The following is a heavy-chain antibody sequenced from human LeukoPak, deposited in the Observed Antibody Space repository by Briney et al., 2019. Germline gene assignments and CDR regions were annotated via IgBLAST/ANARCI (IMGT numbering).Heavy chain of an antibody. CDR2: IKSKTDGGTT. V-gene: IGHV3-15*01. J-gene: IGHJ3*02. CDR3: TAVGPYGDYRNAFDI. CDR1: GFTFSNAW. D-gene: IGHD4-17*01. Sequence: GGSLRLSCAASGFTFSNAWMSWVRQAPGKGLEWVGRIKSKTDGGTTDYAALVKGRFTISRDDSKNTLYLQMNSLKTEDTAVYYCTAVGPYGDYRNAFDIWGQGTMVTVSS.